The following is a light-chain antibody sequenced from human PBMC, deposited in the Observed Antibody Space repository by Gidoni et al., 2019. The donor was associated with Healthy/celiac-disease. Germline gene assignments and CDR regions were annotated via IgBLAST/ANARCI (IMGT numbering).Light chain of an antibody. Sequence: DIQMTQPPSSLSASVGDRVTITCRASQSISSYLNWYQQKPGKAPKLLIYAASSLQSGVPSRFSGSGSGTDFTLTISSLQPEDFATYYCQQSCSTPPYTFGQGTKLEIK. J-gene: IGKJ2*01. CDR2: AAS. CDR1: QSISSY. CDR3: QQSCSTPPYT. V-gene: IGKV1-39*01.